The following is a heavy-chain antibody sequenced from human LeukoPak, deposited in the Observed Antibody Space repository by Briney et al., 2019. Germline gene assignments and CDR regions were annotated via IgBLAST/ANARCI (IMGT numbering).Heavy chain of an antibody. CDR1: GYTFTGYY. CDR3: ATYYATGWLDP. Sequence: GASVKVSCKTSGYTFTGYYIHWVRQAPGQGLEWMGWINPNSGGTNYAQKFQGRVTMTRDTSISTAYMELSRLRSDDTAVFYCATYYATGWLDPWGQGTLVTVSS. D-gene: IGHD1-26*01. V-gene: IGHV1-2*02. J-gene: IGHJ5*02. CDR2: INPNSGGT.